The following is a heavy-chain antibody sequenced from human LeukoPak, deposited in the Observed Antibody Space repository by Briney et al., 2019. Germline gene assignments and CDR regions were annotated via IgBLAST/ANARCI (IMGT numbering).Heavy chain of an antibody. J-gene: IGHJ6*03. CDR3: ARKYSSSWYSHYYYYYMDV. D-gene: IGHD6-13*01. Sequence: SETLSLTCAVYGGSFSGYYWSWIRQSPGKGLEWIGEINHRGSTNYNPSLKRRVTISVDTSKNQFSLKLSSVTAADTAVYYCARKYSSSWYSHYYYYYMDVWGKGTTVTISS. CDR1: GGSFSGYY. CDR2: INHRGST. V-gene: IGHV4-34*01.